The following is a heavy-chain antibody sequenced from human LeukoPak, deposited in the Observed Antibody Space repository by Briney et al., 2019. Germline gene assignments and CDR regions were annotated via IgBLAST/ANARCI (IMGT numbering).Heavy chain of an antibody. CDR1: GFTFSSYA. J-gene: IGHJ6*03. CDR3: ASAYSYGYGYYYYYMDV. D-gene: IGHD5-18*01. Sequence: PGGSLRLSCAASGFTFSSYAINWVRQAPGKGLEWVSIISGSGGSTYYADSVKGRFTISRDNSKNTLYLQMNSLRAEDTAVYYCASAYSYGYGYYYYYMDVWGKGTTVTVSS. V-gene: IGHV3-23*01. CDR2: ISGSGGST.